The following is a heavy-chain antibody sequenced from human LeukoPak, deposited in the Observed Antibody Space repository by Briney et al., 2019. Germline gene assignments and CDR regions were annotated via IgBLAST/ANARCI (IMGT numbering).Heavy chain of an antibody. Sequence: GASVKVSCKASGGTFSSYAISWVRQAPGQGLEWMGRIIPILGIANYAQKFQGGVTITADKSTSTAYMELSSLRSEDTAVYYCASMNYDILTGYPHYYYYGMDVWGQGTTVTVSS. D-gene: IGHD3-9*01. CDR2: IIPILGIA. CDR1: GGTFSSYA. V-gene: IGHV1-69*04. CDR3: ASMNYDILTGYPHYYYYGMDV. J-gene: IGHJ6*02.